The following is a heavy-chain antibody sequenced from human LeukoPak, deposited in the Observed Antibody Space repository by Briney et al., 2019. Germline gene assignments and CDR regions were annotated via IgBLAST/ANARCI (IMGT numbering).Heavy chain of an antibody. CDR3: ARDLEWELWDFYYYYGMDV. Sequence: GGSLRLSCAASGFTFSSYSMNWVRQAPGKGLEWVSAISSSSSYIYYADSVKGRFTTSRDNAKNSLYLQMNSLRAEDTAVYYCARDLEWELWDFYYYYGMDVWGQGTTVTVSS. D-gene: IGHD1-26*01. V-gene: IGHV3-21*01. J-gene: IGHJ6*02. CDR1: GFTFSSYS. CDR2: ISSSSSYI.